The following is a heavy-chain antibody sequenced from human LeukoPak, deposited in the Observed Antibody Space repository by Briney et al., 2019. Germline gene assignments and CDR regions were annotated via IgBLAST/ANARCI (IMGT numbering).Heavy chain of an antibody. CDR2: IHPSGST. Sequence: PSETLSLTCTVSGDSISSYYWSWIRQPAGKGLEWIGRIHPSGSTNYNPSLKSRVTLSVDTSKNEFSLKLSSVTAADTAVYYCARGPPPDLGYWGRGTLVTVSS. CDR3: ARGPPPDLGY. J-gene: IGHJ4*02. CDR1: GDSISSYY. V-gene: IGHV4-4*07.